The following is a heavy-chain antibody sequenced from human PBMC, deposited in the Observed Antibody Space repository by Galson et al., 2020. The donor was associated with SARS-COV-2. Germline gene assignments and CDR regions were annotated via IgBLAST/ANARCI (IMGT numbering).Heavy chain of an antibody. CDR2: IYYSGST. D-gene: IGHD2-15*01. J-gene: IGHJ6*03. Sequence: SETLSLTCTVSGGSISSSSYYWGWIRQPPGKGLEWIGSIYYSGSTYYNPSLKSRVTISVDTSKNQFSLKLSSVTAADTAVYYCARHVGCSGGSCYTYYYYYYMDVWGKGTTVTVSS. V-gene: IGHV4-39*01. CDR1: GGSISSSSYY. CDR3: ARHVGCSGGSCYTYYYYYYMDV.